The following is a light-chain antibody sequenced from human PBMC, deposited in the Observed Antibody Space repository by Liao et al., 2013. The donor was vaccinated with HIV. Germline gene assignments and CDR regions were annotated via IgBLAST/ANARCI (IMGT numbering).Light chain of an antibody. CDR1: NIGGKS. V-gene: IGLV3-21*01. CDR2: SDS. Sequence: SYELTQPPSVSVAPGKTATITCGENNIGGKSVHWYQQKPGQAPVLVMYSDSDRPSGIPERFSGSNPGNTATLTINRVEAGDEADYYCQVWDSSEVFGGGTKLTVL. CDR3: QVWDSSEV. J-gene: IGLJ3*02.